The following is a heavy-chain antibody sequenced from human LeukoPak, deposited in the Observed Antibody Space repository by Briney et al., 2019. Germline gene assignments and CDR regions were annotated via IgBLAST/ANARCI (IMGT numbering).Heavy chain of an antibody. D-gene: IGHD2-2*01. J-gene: IGHJ5*02. V-gene: IGHV3-33*03. CDR1: GFTFSSYG. CDR2: IWYDGSNK. Sequence: GGSLRLSCAASGFTFSSYGMHWVRQAPGKGPEWVAVIWYDGSNKYYADSVKGRFTISRDNAKNSLYLQMNSLRAEDTAVYYCARTPRDIVVVPAAMRGWFDPWGQGTLVTVSS. CDR3: ARTPRDIVVVPAAMRGWFDP.